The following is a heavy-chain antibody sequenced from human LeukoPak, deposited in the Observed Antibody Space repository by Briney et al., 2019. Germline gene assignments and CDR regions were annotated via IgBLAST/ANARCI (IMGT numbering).Heavy chain of an antibody. CDR3: ARLYLDIVVVPAAMYPVDY. CDR1: GYSFTSYW. V-gene: IGHV5-10-1*01. D-gene: IGHD2-2*01. Sequence: GESLKISCKGSGYSFTSYWISWVRQMPGKGLEWMGRIDPSDSYTNYSPSFQGHVTISADKSISTAYLQWSSLEASDTAMYYCARLYLDIVVVPAAMYPVDYWGQGTLVTVSS. J-gene: IGHJ4*02. CDR2: IDPSDSYT.